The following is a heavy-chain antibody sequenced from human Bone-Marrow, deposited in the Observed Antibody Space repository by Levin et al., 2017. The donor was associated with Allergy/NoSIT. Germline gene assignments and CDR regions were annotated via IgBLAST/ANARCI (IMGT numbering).Heavy chain of an antibody. J-gene: IGHJ5*02. D-gene: IGHD3-9*01. CDR2: IYTSGST. V-gene: IGHV4-61*02. Sequence: SETLSLTCTVSGGSISSGSYYWSWIRQPAGTGLEWIGRIYTSGSTNYNPSLKSRVTISVDTSKNQFSLKLSSVTAADTAVYYCARDPPFGYVDLTTWGQGTLVTVSS. CDR3: ARDPPFGYVDLTT. CDR1: GGSISSGSYY.